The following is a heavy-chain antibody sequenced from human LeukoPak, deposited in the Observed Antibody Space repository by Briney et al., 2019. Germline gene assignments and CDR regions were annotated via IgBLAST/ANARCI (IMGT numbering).Heavy chain of an antibody. CDR1: GGCISSYY. CDR3: ASSTGAALVY. D-gene: IGHD1-14*01. V-gene: IGHV4-59*01. J-gene: IGHJ4*02. Sequence: SETLSLTCTVSGGCISSYYWSWIRQPPGKGLEWIGYIYYSGSTNYNPSLKSRVTISVDTSKNQFSLKLSSVTAADTAVYYCASSTGAALVYWGQGTLVTVSS. CDR2: IYYSGST.